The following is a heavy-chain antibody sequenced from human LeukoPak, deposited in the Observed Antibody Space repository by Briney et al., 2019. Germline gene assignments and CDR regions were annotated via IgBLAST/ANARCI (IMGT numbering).Heavy chain of an antibody. CDR3: ARRGTYYYYYMDV. CDR2: ISSSSSTI. J-gene: IGHJ6*03. CDR1: GFTFSSYA. V-gene: IGHV3-48*01. D-gene: IGHD1-1*01. Sequence: GGSLRLSCAASGFTFSSYAMSWVRQAPGKGLEWVSYISSSSSTIYYADSVKGRFTISRDNAKNSLYLQMNSLRAEDTAVYYCARRGTYYYYYMDVWGKGTTVTVSS.